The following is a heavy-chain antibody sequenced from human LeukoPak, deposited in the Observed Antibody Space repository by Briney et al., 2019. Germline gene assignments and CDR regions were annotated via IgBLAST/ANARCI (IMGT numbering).Heavy chain of an antibody. CDR1: SGSISTYY. V-gene: IGHV4-59*08. D-gene: IGHD4-23*01. J-gene: IGHJ3*02. CDR3: ARMYAGIFPNGFDI. Sequence: PSETLSLTCIVSSGSISTYYWSWIRQPPGKELEWVGYISYSGSTNYNPSLKSRVTISVDTSKNQLSLKLSSVTAADTAVYYCARMYAGIFPNGFDIWGQGTMVTVSS. CDR2: ISYSGST.